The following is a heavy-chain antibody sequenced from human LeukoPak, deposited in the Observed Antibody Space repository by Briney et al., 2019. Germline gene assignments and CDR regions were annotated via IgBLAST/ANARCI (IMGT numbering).Heavy chain of an antibody. J-gene: IGHJ4*02. CDR1: GGSFSGYY. CDR2: INHSGST. CDR3: ARRTIGNVLPRY. Sequence: PSETLSLTCAVYGGSFSGYYWSWIRQPPGKGLEWIGEINHSGSTNYNPSLKSRITISVDTSKNQFSLKLSSVTAADTAVYYCARRTIGNVLPRYWGQGILVTVSS. V-gene: IGHV4-34*01. D-gene: IGHD3-10*01.